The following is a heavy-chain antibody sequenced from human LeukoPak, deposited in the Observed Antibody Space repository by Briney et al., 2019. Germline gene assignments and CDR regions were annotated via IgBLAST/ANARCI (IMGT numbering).Heavy chain of an antibody. CDR2: ISYDGSNK. V-gene: IGHV3-30*03. CDR1: GFTFSSYG. D-gene: IGHD5-18*01. Sequence: PGGSLRLSCAASGFTFSSYGMHWVRQAPGKGLEWVAVISYDGSNKYYADSVKGRFTISRDNSKNTLYLQMNSLRAEDTAVYYCAREEVDTAAIDYWGQGTLVTVSS. J-gene: IGHJ4*02. CDR3: AREEVDTAAIDY.